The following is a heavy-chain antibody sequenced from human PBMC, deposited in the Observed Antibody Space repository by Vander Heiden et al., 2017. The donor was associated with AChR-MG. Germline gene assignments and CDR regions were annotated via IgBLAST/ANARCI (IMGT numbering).Heavy chain of an antibody. V-gene: IGHV3-33*01. CDR3: ARERAAAGVLDY. CDR1: GFTFSSYG. D-gene: IGHD6-13*01. Sequence: QVQLVESGGGVVQPGRSLRLSCAASGFTFSSYGMHWVRQAPGKGLEWVAVIWYDGSNKYYADSVKGRFTISRDNSKNTLYLQMNSLRAEDTAVYYCARERAAAGVLDYWGQGTLVTVSS. CDR2: IWYDGSNK. J-gene: IGHJ4*02.